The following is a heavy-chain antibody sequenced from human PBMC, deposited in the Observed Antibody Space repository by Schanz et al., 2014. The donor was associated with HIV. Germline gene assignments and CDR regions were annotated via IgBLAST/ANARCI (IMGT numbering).Heavy chain of an antibody. CDR3: ARSRTGVVTDNNWFDP. CDR1: NESFSVYS. V-gene: IGHV4-34*02. CDR2: INHSGST. J-gene: IGHJ5*02. Sequence: QVQLQQWGAGLLKPSETLSLTCAVYNESFSVYSWSWIRQPPGKGLQWIGEINHSGSTNYNPSLKSRVSISVDTSENQFSLKLSSVTAADTAVYYCARSRTGVVTDNNWFDPWGQGTLVTVSS. D-gene: IGHD3-3*01.